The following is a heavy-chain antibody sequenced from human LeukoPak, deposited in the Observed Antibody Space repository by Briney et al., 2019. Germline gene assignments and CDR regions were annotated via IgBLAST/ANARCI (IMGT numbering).Heavy chain of an antibody. CDR2: IKWISGSR. CDR3: ARGIDSGYYYFDY. V-gene: IGHV3-20*04. D-gene: IGHD5-12*01. CDR1: AFTFDDYG. J-gene: IGHJ4*02. Sequence: GGSLRLSRAASAFTFDDYGMSWVRHDPGKGLELVTGIKWISGSRGYADSVKGRFSISTNNAKNSLYLRINTLRAEDTALYYCARGIDSGYYYFDYWGQGTLVTVSS.